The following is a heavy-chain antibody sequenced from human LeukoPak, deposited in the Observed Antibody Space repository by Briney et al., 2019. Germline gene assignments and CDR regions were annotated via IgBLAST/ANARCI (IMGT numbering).Heavy chain of an antibody. CDR3: ARQNWNDVDGDY. CDR2: IYYSGTT. V-gene: IGHV4-39*01. J-gene: IGHJ4*02. D-gene: IGHD1-1*01. Sequence: SETLSLTCTVSGGSISSSTYYWGWIRQPPGKGLEWIGSIYYSGTTYYNPSLKSRVTISVDTSKNQFSLKLSSVTAADTAVYYCARQNWNDVDGDYWGQGTLATVSS. CDR1: GGSISSSTYY.